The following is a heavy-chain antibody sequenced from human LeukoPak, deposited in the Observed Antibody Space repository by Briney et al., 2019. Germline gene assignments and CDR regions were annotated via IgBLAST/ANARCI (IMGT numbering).Heavy chain of an antibody. CDR3: TMKDGDAYGRPFDY. D-gene: IGHD5-24*01. CDR1: GFSFSDAA. Sequence: GGSLRLSCAASGFSFSDAAVHWVRQAPGKGLGWIGRIRSKNKNYATGYAASLKGRFIISRDDLKSTTSLQMDGLSAEDTAVYYCTMKDGDAYGRPFDYWGLGILVTVSS. CDR2: IRSKNKNYAT. J-gene: IGHJ4*02. V-gene: IGHV3-73*01.